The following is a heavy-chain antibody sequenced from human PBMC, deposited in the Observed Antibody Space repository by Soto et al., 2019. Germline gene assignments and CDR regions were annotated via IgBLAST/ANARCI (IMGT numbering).Heavy chain of an antibody. CDR3: AKGGPDGFCSGGRCYFDY. CDR2: ISWNSNII. Sequence: EVQLVESGGGLVQPGRSLSLSCAASGFTFDDYALYWVRRVPGTGLEWVSGISWNSNIIGYADSGKGRFTISRDNAKNSLYLQMNSLRPEDTALYYCAKGGPDGFCSGGRCYFDYWGQGTLVTVSS. J-gene: IGHJ4*02. V-gene: IGHV3-9*01. CDR1: GFTFDDYA. D-gene: IGHD2-15*01.